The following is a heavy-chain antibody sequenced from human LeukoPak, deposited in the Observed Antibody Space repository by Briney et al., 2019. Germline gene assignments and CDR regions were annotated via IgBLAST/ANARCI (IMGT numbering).Heavy chain of an antibody. CDR2: IKQDGSEK. CDR3: ALYDFWSGIDY. V-gene: IGHV3-7*03. J-gene: IGHJ4*02. CDR1: GVTLSNYW. D-gene: IGHD3-3*01. Sequence: GGSLRLSCAASGVTLSNYWMSWVRQAPGKGLEWVANIKQDGSEKYYVDSVKGRFTISRVNSKNTLYLQMNSLRAEDTAVYYCALYDFWSGIDYWGQGTLVTVSS.